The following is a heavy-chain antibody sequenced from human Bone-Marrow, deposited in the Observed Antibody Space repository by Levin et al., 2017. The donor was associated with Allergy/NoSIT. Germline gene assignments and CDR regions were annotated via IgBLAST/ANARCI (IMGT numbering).Heavy chain of an antibody. Sequence: GASVKVSCKASGYTFTSYDINWVRQATGQGLEWMGWMNPNSGNTGYALKFQGRVTMTRDTSISTAYMELSSLKSEDTAVYYCARSASGHYDSSGYRPPGAFDIWGQGTMVTVSS. CDR2: MNPNSGNT. V-gene: IGHV1-8*01. J-gene: IGHJ3*02. CDR3: ARSASGHYDSSGYRPPGAFDI. D-gene: IGHD3-22*01. CDR1: GYTFTSYD.